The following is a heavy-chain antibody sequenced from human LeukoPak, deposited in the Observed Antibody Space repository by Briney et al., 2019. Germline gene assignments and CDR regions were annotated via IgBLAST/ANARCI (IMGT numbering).Heavy chain of an antibody. J-gene: IGHJ3*02. CDR1: GGSISSSSYY. Sequence: NPSETLSLTCTVSGGSISSSSYYWGWIRQPPGKGLEWIGSIYYSGSTYYNPSLKSRVTISVDTSKNQFSLKLSSVTAADTAVYYCARDQGMAEVLRYFDWSIRTHPSDAFDIWGQGTMVTVSS. D-gene: IGHD3-9*01. CDR3: ARDQGMAEVLRYFDWSIRTHPSDAFDI. V-gene: IGHV4-39*07. CDR2: IYYSGST.